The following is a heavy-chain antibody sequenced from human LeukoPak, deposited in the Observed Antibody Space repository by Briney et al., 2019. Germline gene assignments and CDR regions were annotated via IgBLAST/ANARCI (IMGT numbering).Heavy chain of an antibody. J-gene: IGHJ4*02. D-gene: IGHD3-3*01. CDR1: GFTFSSYS. CDR2: ISSSSSYI. V-gene: IGHV3-21*01. Sequence: KPGGSLRLSCAASGFTFSSYSMNWVRQAPGKGLEWVSSISSSSSYIYYADSVKGRFTISRDNAKNSLYLQMNSLRAEDTAVYYCARDSVEWLLYRLFFCYWGQGTLVTVSS. CDR3: ARDSVEWLLYRLFFCY.